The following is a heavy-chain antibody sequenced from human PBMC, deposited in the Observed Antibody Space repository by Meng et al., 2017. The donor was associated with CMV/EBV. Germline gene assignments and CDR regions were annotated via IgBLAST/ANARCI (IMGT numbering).Heavy chain of an antibody. CDR2: IKTKTDGGTT. V-gene: IGHV3-15*01. CDR1: GFIFSKAW. J-gene: IGHJ4*02. Sequence: SLRLSCGASGFIFSKAWMIWVRQAPGKGLEWVGRIKTKTDGGTTEYAAPVKGRFTISRDDSKTTLFLQMNSLKIEDTAVYYCTTGHYWGQGTLVTVSS. CDR3: TTGHY.